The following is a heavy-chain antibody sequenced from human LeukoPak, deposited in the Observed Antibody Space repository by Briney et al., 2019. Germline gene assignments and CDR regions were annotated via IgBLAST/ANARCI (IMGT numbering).Heavy chain of an antibody. D-gene: IGHD6-13*01. CDR3: ARVRSSSWYYFDY. J-gene: IGHJ4*02. V-gene: IGHV3-64*02. CDR2: ISGNGGIT. CDR1: GFTFSSYA. Sequence: GGSLRLSCAASGFTFSSYAMSWVRQAPGKGLEWVSAISGNGGITYYADSVKGRFTISRDNSKNTLYLQMGSLRAEDMAVYYCARVRSSSWYYFDYWGQGTLVTVSS.